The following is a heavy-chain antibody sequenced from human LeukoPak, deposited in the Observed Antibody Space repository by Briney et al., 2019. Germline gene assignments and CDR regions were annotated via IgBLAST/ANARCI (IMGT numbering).Heavy chain of an antibody. V-gene: IGHV3-21*04. J-gene: IGHJ4*02. D-gene: IGHD4/OR15-4a*01. CDR2: ISSSSSYI. CDR1: GFTFSSYS. Sequence: GGSLRLSCAASGFTFSSYSMNWVRQAPGKGLEWVSSISSSSSYIYYADSVKGRFTISRDNSKNTLYLQMKSLRAEDTAVYYCAKEIGGAYFDYWGQGTLVTVSS. CDR3: AKEIGGAYFDY.